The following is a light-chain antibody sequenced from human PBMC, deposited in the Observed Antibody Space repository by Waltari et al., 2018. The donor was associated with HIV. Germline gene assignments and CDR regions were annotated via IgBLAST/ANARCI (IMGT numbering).Light chain of an antibody. CDR3: AAWDDSLSGTWV. CDR2: RNN. Sequence: QSVLTQPPSASGTPGPRVTISCSGSSSNPAANSVYWYQQHPGKAPKLLIYRNNQRPSGVPDRFSGSKSGTSASLAISGLRSEDEADYYCAAWDDSLSGTWVFGGGTELTVL. J-gene: IGLJ3*02. V-gene: IGLV1-47*01. CDR1: SSNPAANS.